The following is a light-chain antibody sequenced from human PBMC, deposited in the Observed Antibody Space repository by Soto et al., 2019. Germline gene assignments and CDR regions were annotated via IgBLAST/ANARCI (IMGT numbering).Light chain of an antibody. V-gene: IGKV3D-15*01. Sequence: EIVLTQSPATLSLSPGERATLSCRASQSVSSYLAWYQQKPGQAPRLLIYGASIRATGIPDRFSGSGSGTEFSLTISSLQSEDFAVYYCQQYSKWPITFGQGTRLEIK. CDR2: GAS. J-gene: IGKJ5*01. CDR3: QQYSKWPIT. CDR1: QSVSSY.